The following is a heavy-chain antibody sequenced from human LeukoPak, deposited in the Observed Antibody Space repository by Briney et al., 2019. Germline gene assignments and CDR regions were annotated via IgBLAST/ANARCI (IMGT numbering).Heavy chain of an antibody. V-gene: IGHV4-59*12. D-gene: IGHD6-6*01. CDR3: ARGRGSSRSKNWFDP. J-gene: IGHJ5*02. CDR2: IYYSGST. CDR1: GGSISSYY. Sequence: SETLSLTCTVSGGSISSYYWSWIRQPPGKGLEWIGYIYYSGSTNYNPSLKSRVTISVDTSKNQFSLKLSSVTAADTAVYYCARGRGSSRSKNWFDPWGQGTLVTVSS.